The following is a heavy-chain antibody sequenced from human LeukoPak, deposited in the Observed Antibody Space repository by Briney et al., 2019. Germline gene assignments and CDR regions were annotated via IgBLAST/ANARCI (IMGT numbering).Heavy chain of an antibody. J-gene: IGHJ5*02. CDR2: IYYSGST. CDR3: ASTNYYDTSGYYFPA. Sequence: SETLSLTCTVSGGSIRSYYWSWIRLPPGKGLEWNGFIYYSGSTDYNPSLKSRVTISIDTSKNQFSLKLSSVTAADTAVYYCASTNYYDTSGYYFPAWGQGTLVTVSS. CDR1: GGSIRSYY. D-gene: IGHD3-22*01. V-gene: IGHV4-59*08.